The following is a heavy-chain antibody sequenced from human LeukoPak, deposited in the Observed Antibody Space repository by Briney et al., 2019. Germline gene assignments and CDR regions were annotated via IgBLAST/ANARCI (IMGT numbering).Heavy chain of an antibody. D-gene: IGHD4-17*01. Sequence: GGSLRLSCAASGFTFSSYTMNWVRQAPGKGLEWVSSISSSSGYIYYPDSVKGRFTISRDNAKNSLYLQMNSLRAEDTAVYYCARGYGDQTCDYWGQGTLVTVSS. V-gene: IGHV3-21*01. CDR2: ISSSSGYI. J-gene: IGHJ4*02. CDR1: GFTFSSYT. CDR3: ARGYGDQTCDY.